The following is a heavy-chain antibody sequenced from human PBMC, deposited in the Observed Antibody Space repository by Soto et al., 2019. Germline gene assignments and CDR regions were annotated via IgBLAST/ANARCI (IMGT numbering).Heavy chain of an antibody. J-gene: IGHJ4*02. CDR3: ARANDVGAIDY. D-gene: IGHD1-26*01. CDR2: IYSGGST. Sequence: PGGSLRLSCAASGFTVSSNYMSWVRQAPGKGLEWVSVIYSGGSTYYADSVKGRFTISRDNSKNTLYLQMNSLRAEDTAVYYCARANDVGAIDYWGQGTLVTVSS. CDR1: GFTVSSNY. V-gene: IGHV3-53*01.